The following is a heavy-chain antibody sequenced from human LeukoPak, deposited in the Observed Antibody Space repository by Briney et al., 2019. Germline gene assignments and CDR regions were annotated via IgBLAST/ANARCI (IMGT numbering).Heavy chain of an antibody. CDR3: ASRTGWFDP. J-gene: IGHJ5*02. CDR2: INTNSGNP. D-gene: IGHD1-14*01. Sequence: ASVKVSCKASGYRFTNYYIHWVRQAPGQGLEWMGWINTNSGNPTYAQGFTGRFVFSLDTSVSTAYLQINSLKAEDTAVYYCASRTGWFDPWGQGTLVTVSS. CDR1: GYRFTNYY. V-gene: IGHV7-4-1*02.